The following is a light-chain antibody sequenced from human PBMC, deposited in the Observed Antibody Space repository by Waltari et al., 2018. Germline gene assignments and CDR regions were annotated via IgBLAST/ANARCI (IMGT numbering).Light chain of an antibody. CDR3: MQGTHWPWT. CDR2: KVS. CDR1: QSLVYSDGNTY. J-gene: IGKJ1*01. Sequence: DVVMTQSPLSLPVTLGQPASISCRSSQSLVYSDGNTYLNWFQQRPGQSPRRLISKVSNRDSGVPDRFSGSVSGTDFTLKISRVEAEDVGVYYCMQGTHWPWTFGQGTKVEIK. V-gene: IGKV2-30*01.